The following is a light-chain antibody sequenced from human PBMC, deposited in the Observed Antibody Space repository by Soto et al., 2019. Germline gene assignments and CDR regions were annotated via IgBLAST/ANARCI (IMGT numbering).Light chain of an antibody. J-gene: IGKJ5*01. V-gene: IGKV1-39*01. CDR3: QQSHSTPVT. Sequence: DIQMTQSPSSLSASVGDRVTIACRASQSISAYLNWYQLKPGKAPKLLIFGASSLQSGVPSRFSGSGSGTDFTLTITSLQPEDSATYYCQQSHSTPVTFGQGTRLEIK. CDR1: QSISAY. CDR2: GAS.